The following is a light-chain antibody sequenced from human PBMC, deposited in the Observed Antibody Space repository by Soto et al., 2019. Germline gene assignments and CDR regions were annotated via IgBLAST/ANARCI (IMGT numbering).Light chain of an antibody. CDR3: QVWDRATDHWV. Sequence: SYELTQPPSVSVAPGQTARIPCGGDNIGSRSVHWYQQRPGQAPVLVVFDDTGRPSGIPERFSGSSSGNSATLTISGVEAGDEADFYCQVWDRATDHWVFGGGTKLTVL. J-gene: IGLJ3*02. CDR1: NIGSRS. CDR2: DDT. V-gene: IGLV3-21*02.